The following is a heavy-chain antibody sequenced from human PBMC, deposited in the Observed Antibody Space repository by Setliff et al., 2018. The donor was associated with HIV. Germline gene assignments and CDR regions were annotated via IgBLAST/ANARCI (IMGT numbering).Heavy chain of an antibody. CDR1: GGSFSGYY. D-gene: IGHD3-3*01. V-gene: IGHV4-34*01. CDR2: INHSGST. J-gene: IGHJ3*02. Sequence: LSLTCAVDGGSFSGYYWSWIRQPPGKGLEWIGEINHSGSTSYNPSLRSRVTISVDTSKNQLSLKLTSVTAADTATYYCARPLTASYNFWGGAFAIWGQGTMVTVSS. CDR3: ARPLTASYNFWGGAFAI.